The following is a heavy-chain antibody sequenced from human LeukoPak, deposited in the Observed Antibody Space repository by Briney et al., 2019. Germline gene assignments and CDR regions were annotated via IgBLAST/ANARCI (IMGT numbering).Heavy chain of an antibody. D-gene: IGHD3-22*01. CDR3: AKDMRSGYYSGAFDI. CDR1: GFTFDDYA. J-gene: IGHJ3*02. Sequence: PGRSLRLSCAASGFTFDDYAMHWVRQAPGKGLEWVSGISWNSGSIGYADSVKGRFTISRDNAKNSLYLQMNSLRAEDMALYYCAKDMRSGYYSGAFDIWGQGTMVTVSS. V-gene: IGHV3-9*03. CDR2: ISWNSGSI.